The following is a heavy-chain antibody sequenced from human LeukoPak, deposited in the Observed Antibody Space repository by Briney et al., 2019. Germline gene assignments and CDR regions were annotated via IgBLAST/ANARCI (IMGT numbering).Heavy chain of an antibody. CDR2: I. CDR1: GYRFTNDW. CDR3: ARWVGESIGFDY. D-gene: IGHD1-26*01. J-gene: IGHJ4*02. V-gene: IGHV5-51*01. Sequence: GESLKISCKGSGYRFTNDWIGWVGQMPGKGLEWMGIIYSPSFQGQVTMSADKSITTAYLQWNSLKASDTAMYYCARWVGESIGFDYWGQGTLVTVSS.